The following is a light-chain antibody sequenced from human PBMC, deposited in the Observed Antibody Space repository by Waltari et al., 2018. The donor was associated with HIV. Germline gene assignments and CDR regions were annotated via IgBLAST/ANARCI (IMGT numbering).Light chain of an antibody. V-gene: IGLV3-25*03. J-gene: IGLJ3*02. CDR2: KDK. CDR1: ELPDHY. Sequence: YELTQPPSVSVSPGQTAKIICSGDELPDHYAHWYQQRPGQAPVLVIYKDKERPSGNPERFSGSSSETTATLTISGVLEEDEADYYCQSADSSETLGVFGGGTKLTVL. CDR3: QSADSSETLGV.